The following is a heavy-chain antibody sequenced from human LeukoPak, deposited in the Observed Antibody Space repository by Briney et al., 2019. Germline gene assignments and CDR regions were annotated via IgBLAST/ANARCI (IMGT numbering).Heavy chain of an antibody. CDR1: GGSISSYY. D-gene: IGHD1-14*01. Sequence: SETLSLTCTVSGGSISSYYWSWIRQPAGKGLEWIGRIYTSGSTNYNPSLKSRVTMSVDTSKNQFSLKLSSVTAADTAVYYCGRDEKAESSIIYGAQEPLVTFSS. V-gene: IGHV4-4*07. CDR2: IYTSGST. J-gene: IGHJ4*02. CDR3: GRDEKAESSIIY.